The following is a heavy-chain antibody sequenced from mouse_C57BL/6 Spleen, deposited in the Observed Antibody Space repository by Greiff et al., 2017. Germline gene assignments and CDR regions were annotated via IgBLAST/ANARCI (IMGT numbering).Heavy chain of an antibody. Sequence: QVQLQQSGAELVKPGASVKLSCKASGYTFTEYTIHWVKQRSGQGLEWIGWFYPGSGSIKYNEKFKDKATLTADKSSSTVYMELSRLTSEDAAVYFGARHEEGGTGTRLYAMDYWGQGTSVTVSS. CDR2: FYPGSGSI. J-gene: IGHJ4*01. V-gene: IGHV1-62-2*01. CDR1: GYTFTEYT. D-gene: IGHD4-1*01. CDR3: ARHEEGGTGTRLYAMDY.